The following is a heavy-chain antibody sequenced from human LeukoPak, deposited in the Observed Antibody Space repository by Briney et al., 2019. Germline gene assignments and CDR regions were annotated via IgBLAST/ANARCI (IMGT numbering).Heavy chain of an antibody. CDR3: ARGRKVGATYYYYYMDV. CDR1: GGSISSYY. V-gene: IGHV4-59*01. D-gene: IGHD1-26*01. CDR2: IYYSGST. Sequence: SETLSLTCTVSGGSISSYYWSWIRQPPGKGLEWIGYIYYSGSTNYNPSLKSRVTISVDTSKNQFSLKLSSVTAADTAVYYCARGRKVGATYYYYYMDVWGKGTTVTVSS. J-gene: IGHJ6*03.